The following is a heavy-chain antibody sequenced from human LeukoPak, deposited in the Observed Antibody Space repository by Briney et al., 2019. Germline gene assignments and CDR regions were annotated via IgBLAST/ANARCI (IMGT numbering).Heavy chain of an antibody. CDR2: VDQTGST. V-gene: IGHV4-59*01. Sequence: SETLSLTCTVSGGSISSYYWSWIRQPPGKGLEWIGYVDQTGSTNFNPSLNGRVSISRDTSKNLFSLRLRSVTAADTAVYFCARGRVSSSTWYSTYYYYFYMDVWGKGTTVTVSS. J-gene: IGHJ6*03. D-gene: IGHD1-1*01. CDR1: GGSISSYY. CDR3: ARGRVSSSTWYSTYYYYFYMDV.